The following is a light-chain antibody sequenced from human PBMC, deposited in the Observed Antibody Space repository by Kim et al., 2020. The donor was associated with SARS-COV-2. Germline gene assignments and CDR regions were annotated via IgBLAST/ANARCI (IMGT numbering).Light chain of an antibody. Sequence: PGQSITISCAGTSGNIGTYDLVSWYQQHPGKAPKLLFDEVTKRPSGVSNRFSGSKSDNAASLTISGLQAEDEAEYCCCSYGRSPYVFGTGTKVTVL. J-gene: IGLJ1*01. V-gene: IGLV2-23*02. CDR3: CSYGRSPYV. CDR2: EVT. CDR1: SGNIGTYDL.